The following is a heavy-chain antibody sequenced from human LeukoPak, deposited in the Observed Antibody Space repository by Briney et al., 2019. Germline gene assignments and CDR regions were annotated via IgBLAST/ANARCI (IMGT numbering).Heavy chain of an antibody. CDR1: GGSFTGYY. V-gene: IGHV4-34*01. CDR2: INHSGST. J-gene: IGHJ2*01. D-gene: IGHD2-8*02. CDR3: ARAILTAFGGVWYFGL. Sequence: WETLSLTCAVCGGSFTGYYRRWIRQPPGKGLEWIGEINHSGSTYYNPSLRSRVTISVDTSKNQFSLKLSSLNAADTAVYYCARAILTAFGGVWYFGLWGSLVIVTVSS.